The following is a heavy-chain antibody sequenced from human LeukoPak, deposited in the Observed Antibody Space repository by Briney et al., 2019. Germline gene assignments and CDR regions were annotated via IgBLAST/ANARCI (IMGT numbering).Heavy chain of an antibody. Sequence: ASVKVSCKASGYTFTSYGISWVRQAPGQGLEWMGWISAYNGNTNYAQKLQGRVTMTTDTSTSTAYMELRGLRSDDTAVYYCARGGGYYYDSSGTIGYYWGQGTLVTVSS. V-gene: IGHV1-18*01. CDR2: ISAYNGNT. CDR3: ARGGGYYYDSSGTIGYY. D-gene: IGHD3-22*01. CDR1: GYTFTSYG. J-gene: IGHJ4*02.